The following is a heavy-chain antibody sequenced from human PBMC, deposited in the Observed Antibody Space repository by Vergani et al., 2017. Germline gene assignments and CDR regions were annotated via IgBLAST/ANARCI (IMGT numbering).Heavy chain of an antibody. CDR3: ASGKYYSDSTSHFRGRYFDV. CDR1: GDSIISRSYY. CDR2: IYNSGNG. V-gene: IGHV4-39*01. J-gene: IGHJ2*01. D-gene: IGHD3-16*01. Sequence: QMQLQESGPGLVKASETLSLTCTVSGDSIISRSYYWGWIRQPPGKGLEWIGSIYNSGNGDSSSSLKSRVTISADTSKNRFSLRLTSGTAADTAVYYCASGKYYSDSTSHFRGRYFDVWGRGTLVTVPS.